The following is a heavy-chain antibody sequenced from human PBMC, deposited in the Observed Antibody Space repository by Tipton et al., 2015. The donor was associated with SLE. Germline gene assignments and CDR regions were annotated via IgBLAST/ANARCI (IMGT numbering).Heavy chain of an antibody. CDR1: GGSFSGYY. V-gene: IGHV4-34*01. CDR2: INHSGST. Sequence: TLSLTCAVYGGSFSGYYWSWIRQPPGKGLEWIGEINHSGSTNYNPSLKSRVTISVDTSKNQFSRKLSSVTAADTAVYYCARGSRAAAGRGWFDPWGQGTLVTVSS. D-gene: IGHD6-13*01. CDR3: ARGSRAAAGRGWFDP. J-gene: IGHJ5*02.